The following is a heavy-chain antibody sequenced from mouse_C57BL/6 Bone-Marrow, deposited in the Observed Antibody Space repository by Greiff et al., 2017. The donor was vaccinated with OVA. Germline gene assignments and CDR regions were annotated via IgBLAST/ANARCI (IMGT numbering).Heavy chain of an antibody. CDR2: IYPGNGDT. CDR3: ARVDYPLGYFDY. D-gene: IGHD2-4*01. Sequence: QVQLKESGAELVRPGASVKMSCKASGYTFTSYNMHWVKQTPRQGLEWIGAIYPGNGDTSYNQKFKGKATLTVDKSSSTAYMQLSSLTSEDSAVYFCARVDYPLGYFDYWGQGTTLTVSS. J-gene: IGHJ2*01. V-gene: IGHV1-12*01. CDR1: GYTFTSYN.